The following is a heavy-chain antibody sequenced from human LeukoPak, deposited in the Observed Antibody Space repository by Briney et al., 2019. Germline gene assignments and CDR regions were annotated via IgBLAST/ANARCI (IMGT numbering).Heavy chain of an antibody. Sequence: GESLKISCKGSGYSFTSYWIGWVRQTPGKGLEWMGIIYPGDSDTRYSPSFQGQVTISADKSISTAYLQWSSLKASDTAMYYCATHPLGLLLDPDAFDIWGQGTMVTVSS. CDR3: ATHPLGLLLDPDAFDI. J-gene: IGHJ3*02. D-gene: IGHD2-15*01. CDR1: GYSFTSYW. V-gene: IGHV5-51*03. CDR2: IYPGDSDT.